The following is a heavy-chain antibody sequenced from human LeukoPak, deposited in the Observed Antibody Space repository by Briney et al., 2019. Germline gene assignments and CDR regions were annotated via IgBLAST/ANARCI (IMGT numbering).Heavy chain of an antibody. CDR2: IYYSGST. J-gene: IGHJ4*02. V-gene: IGHV4-59*11. Sequence: SETLSLTCTVSGGSISSHYWSWIRQPPGKGLEWIGYIYYSGSTNYNPSLKSRVTISVDTSKNQFSLKLSSVTAADTAVYYCARGDSSSYFFDYWGQGTLVTVSS. CDR3: ARGDSSSYFFDY. D-gene: IGHD6-13*01. CDR1: GGSISSHY.